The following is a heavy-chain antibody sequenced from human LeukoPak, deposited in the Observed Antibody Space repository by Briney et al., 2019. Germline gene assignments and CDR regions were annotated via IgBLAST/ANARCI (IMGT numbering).Heavy chain of an antibody. CDR1: GFTCSDYE. J-gene: IGHJ3*02. CDR3: AKELTPDRSGFHAFHI. D-gene: IGHD3-22*01. Sequence: GGSLRLSCAASGFTCSDYEMDWVRQSPERGLEWVSYISSRGGTIYYADSVKGRFTISRDNAKNSLYLQMNSLRAEDTAVYYCAKELTPDRSGFHAFHIWGQGTMVTVSS. CDR2: ISSRGGTI. V-gene: IGHV3-48*03.